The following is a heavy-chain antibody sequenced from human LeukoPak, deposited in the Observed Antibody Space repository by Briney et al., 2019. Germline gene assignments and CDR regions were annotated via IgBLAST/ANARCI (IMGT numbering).Heavy chain of an antibody. V-gene: IGHV1-18*01. CDR3: ARGYDILTGYYTPYWFDP. J-gene: IGHJ5*02. CDR2: ISAYNGNT. D-gene: IGHD3-9*01. Sequence: ASVKVSCKASGYTFTSYGISWVRQAPGQGLEWMGWISAYNGNTNYAQKLQGRVTMTTDTSTSTAYMELRSLRSDDTAVYYCARGYDILTGYYTPYWFDPWGQGTLVTVSS. CDR1: GYTFTSYG.